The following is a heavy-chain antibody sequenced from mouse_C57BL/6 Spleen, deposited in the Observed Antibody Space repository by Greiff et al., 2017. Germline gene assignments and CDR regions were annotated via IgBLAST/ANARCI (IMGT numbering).Heavy chain of an antibody. D-gene: IGHD1-1*01. Sequence: VQLQQSGPELVKPGASVKISCKASGYAFSSSWMNWVKQRPGKGLEWIGRIYPGDGDTNYNGKFKGKATLTADKSSSTAYMQLSSLTSEDSAVYFCARERTTVVATRYFDVWGTGTTVTVSS. CDR2: IYPGDGDT. J-gene: IGHJ1*03. V-gene: IGHV1-82*01. CDR1: GYAFSSSW. CDR3: ARERTTVVATRYFDV.